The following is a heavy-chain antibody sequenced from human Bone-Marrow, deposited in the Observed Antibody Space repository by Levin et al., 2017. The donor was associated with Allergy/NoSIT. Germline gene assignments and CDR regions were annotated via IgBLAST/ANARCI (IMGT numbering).Heavy chain of an antibody. V-gene: IGHV1-2*06. J-gene: IGHJ4*02. CDR2: INPYNGGP. D-gene: IGHD3-10*01. CDR3: AIHGVAEESNDY. CDR1: GYTFTAYF. Sequence: GESLKISCKASGYTFTAYFVHWVRQAPGQGLEWMGRINPYNGGPDTAQKFQGRVTMTRDTSINTAYMELSRLRSDDTAVYYCAIHGVAEESNDYWGQGTLVTVSP.